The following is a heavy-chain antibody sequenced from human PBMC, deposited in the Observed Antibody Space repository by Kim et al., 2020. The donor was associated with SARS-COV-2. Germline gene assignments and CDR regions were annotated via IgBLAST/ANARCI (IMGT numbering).Heavy chain of an antibody. CDR3: ARQERQWLGLEPNWFDP. D-gene: IGHD6-19*01. J-gene: IGHJ5*02. Sequence: SETLSLTCTVSGGSISSSSYYWGWIRQPPGKGLEYIGSVSYSGSTYYNPSLKSRVTISVDTSKNQSSLKLSSVTAADTAVYYCARQERQWLGLEPNWFDPWGQGTLAGVSS. CDR1: GGSISSSSYY. V-gene: IGHV4-39*01. CDR2: VSYSGST.